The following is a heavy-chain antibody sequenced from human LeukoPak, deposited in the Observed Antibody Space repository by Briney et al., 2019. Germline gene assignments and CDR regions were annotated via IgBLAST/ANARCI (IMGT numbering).Heavy chain of an antibody. CDR3: AREMSDSSGYLDAFDI. D-gene: IGHD3-22*01. V-gene: IGHV1-2*02. CDR1: GYTFTGYY. J-gene: IGHJ3*02. Sequence: GASVMVSCKASGYTFTGYYMHWVRQAPGQGLEWMGWINPNSGGTNYAQKFQGRVTMTRDTSISTAYMELSRLRSDDTAVSYCAREMSDSSGYLDAFDIWGQGTMVTVSS. CDR2: INPNSGGT.